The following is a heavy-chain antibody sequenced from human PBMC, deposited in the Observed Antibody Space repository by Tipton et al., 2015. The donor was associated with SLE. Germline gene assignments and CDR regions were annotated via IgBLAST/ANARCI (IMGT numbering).Heavy chain of an antibody. V-gene: IGHV4-39*07. J-gene: IGHJ6*03. CDR1: GGSISSRDYH. Sequence: LRLSCTVSGGSISSRDYHWGWIRQPPGKGLEWIGEINHSGSTNYNPSLKSRVTISVDKSKNQFSLKLSSVTAADTAVYYCARANDFWHHYMDVWGKGTTVTISS. CDR2: INHSGST. D-gene: IGHD3-3*01. CDR3: ARANDFWHHYMDV.